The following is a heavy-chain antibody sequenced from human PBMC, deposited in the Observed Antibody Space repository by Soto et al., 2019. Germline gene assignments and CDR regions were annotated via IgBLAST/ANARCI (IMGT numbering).Heavy chain of an antibody. CDR3: ARDCTSTTCYLYFYGMDV. J-gene: IGHJ6*02. D-gene: IGHD2-2*01. Sequence: SETLSLTCAVSGYSISSGYYWGWIRQPPGKGLEWIGSIYHSGSTYYNPSLKSRVTISVDTSKNQFSLKLSSVTAADTAVYYCARDCTSTTCYLYFYGMDVWGQGTTVTVSS. CDR2: IYHSGST. CDR1: GYSISSGYY. V-gene: IGHV4-38-2*01.